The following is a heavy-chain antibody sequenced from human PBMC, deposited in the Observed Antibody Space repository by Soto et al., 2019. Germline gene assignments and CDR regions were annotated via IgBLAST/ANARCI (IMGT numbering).Heavy chain of an antibody. CDR3: ARDFLSVAGLYYYGMDV. Sequence: SVKVSCKASGGTFSSYAISWVRQAPGQGLEWMGGIIPIFGTANYAQKFQGRVTITADKSTSTAYMELSSLRSEDTAVYYCARDFLSVAGLYYYGMDVWGQGTTVTVSS. D-gene: IGHD6-19*01. CDR1: GGTFSSYA. V-gene: IGHV1-69*06. CDR2: IIPIFGTA. J-gene: IGHJ6*02.